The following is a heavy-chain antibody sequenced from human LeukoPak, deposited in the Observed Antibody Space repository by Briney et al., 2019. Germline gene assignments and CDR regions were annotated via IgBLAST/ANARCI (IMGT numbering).Heavy chain of an antibody. J-gene: IGHJ5*02. CDR3: VTGRGDL. CDR1: GFKFDDYW. Sequence: PGGSLRLSCAASGFKFDDYWMNWVRQTPGKGLEGGAIIKQDGSEKFYVDSVKGRFIISRDNVKSSLSLQMNSVRAEDAGVYYCVTGRGDLWGQGTLVTVSS. CDR2: IKQDGSEK. V-gene: IGHV3-7*01.